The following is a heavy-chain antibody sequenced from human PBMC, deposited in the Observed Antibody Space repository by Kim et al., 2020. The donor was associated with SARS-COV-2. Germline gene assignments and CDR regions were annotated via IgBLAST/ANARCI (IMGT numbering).Heavy chain of an antibody. J-gene: IGHJ1*01. D-gene: IGHD2-21*02. Sequence: PDYADSVKGRFTISRDSSPNTLHLQMSSLRVADTAVYFCLRGGGPLLFGHWGQGTPVTVSS. CDR3: LRGGGPLLFGH. CDR2: P. V-gene: IGHV3-53*01.